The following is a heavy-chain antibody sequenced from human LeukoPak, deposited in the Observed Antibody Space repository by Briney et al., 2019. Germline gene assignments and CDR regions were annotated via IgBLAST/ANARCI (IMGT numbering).Heavy chain of an antibody. CDR3: ARAVGPFDY. J-gene: IGHJ4*02. CDR1: GFTFSTYG. CDR2: IWPDGSYK. D-gene: IGHD3-16*01. Sequence: PGGSLRLSCAASGFTFSTYGIHWVRQAPGKGLEWVAAIWPDGSYKYYADSVKGRFTISRDNSKNTVYLQMNTLRDEDTALYYCARAVGPFDYWGQGTLVTVPS. V-gene: IGHV3-33*01.